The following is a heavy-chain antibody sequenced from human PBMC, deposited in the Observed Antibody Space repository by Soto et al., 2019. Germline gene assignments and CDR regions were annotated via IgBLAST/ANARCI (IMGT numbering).Heavy chain of an antibody. CDR3: AKGMFSSSPAAAGSFDY. D-gene: IGHD3-10*01. CDR2: IGGTDGKT. V-gene: IGHV3-23*01. J-gene: IGHJ4*02. Sequence: HPGGSLRLSCAASVYTFSSYAMSWVRQAPGKGLEWVAAIGGTDGKTYYADSVKGRFTISRDNSENTLYLQMSRLRAEDTTVYFCAKGMFSSSPAAAGSFDYWGQGALVTVSS. CDR1: VYTFSSYA.